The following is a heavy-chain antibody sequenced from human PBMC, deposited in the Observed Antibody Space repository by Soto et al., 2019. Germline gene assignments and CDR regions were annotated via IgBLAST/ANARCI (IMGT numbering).Heavy chain of an antibody. J-gene: IGHJ4*02. CDR3: AREAEEYSGSDY. V-gene: IGHV1-46*03. D-gene: IGHD3-10*01. Sequence: GASVKVSCKATGYTFTIYYIHWVRQAPGQGLEWLGVINPSTSTTYAQKFQGRVTMTRDTSTSTVYMELSSLRSDDTAVYYCAREAEEYSGSDYWGPGSLVTVSS. CDR2: INPSTSTT. CDR1: GYTFTIYY.